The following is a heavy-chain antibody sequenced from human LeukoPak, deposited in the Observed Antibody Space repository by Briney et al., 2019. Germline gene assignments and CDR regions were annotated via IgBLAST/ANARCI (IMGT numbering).Heavy chain of an antibody. CDR3: ARQYSSGWYQIDY. CDR2: IYYSGST. CDR1: GGSISSGDYY. D-gene: IGHD6-19*01. Sequence: SQTLSLTCTVSGGSISSGDYYWSWIRQPPGKGLEWIGYIYYSGSTYYNPVLKSRVTISVDTSKNQFSLKLSSVTAAETAMYYCARQYSSGWYQIDYWGQGTLVTVSS. J-gene: IGHJ4*02. V-gene: IGHV4-30-4*08.